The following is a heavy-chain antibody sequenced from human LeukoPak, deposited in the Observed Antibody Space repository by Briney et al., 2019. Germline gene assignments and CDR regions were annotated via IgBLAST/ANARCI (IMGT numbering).Heavy chain of an antibody. CDR1: GGPIRSDFHY. J-gene: IGHJ6*02. D-gene: IGHD2-15*01. Sequence: SETLSLNCTVSGGPIRSDFHYWDWIRQPPGKGLEWIGSILYTGGSWVKPSLKSRASISVDTSRNQFSLTLHSVNAIDTALYYCTRRASGSGGTQAGMDVWGQGTTVTVSS. CDR3: TRRASGSGGTQAGMDV. CDR2: ILYTGGS. V-gene: IGHV4-39*01.